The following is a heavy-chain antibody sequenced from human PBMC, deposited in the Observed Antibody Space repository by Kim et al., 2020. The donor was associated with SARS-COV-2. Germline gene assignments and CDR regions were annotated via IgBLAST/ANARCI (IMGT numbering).Heavy chain of an antibody. D-gene: IGHD6-13*01. Sequence: QGFTGRFVFSLDTSVSTAYLQISSLKAEDTAVYYCARADIAAAGTEAFDIWGQGTMVTVSS. V-gene: IGHV7-4-1*02. CDR3: ARADIAAAGTEAFDI. J-gene: IGHJ3*02.